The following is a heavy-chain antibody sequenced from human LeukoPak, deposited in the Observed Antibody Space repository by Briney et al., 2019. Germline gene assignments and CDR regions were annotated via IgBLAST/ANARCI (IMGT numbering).Heavy chain of an antibody. CDR1: GFTFSSYA. D-gene: IGHD6-13*01. CDR2: ISGSGGST. Sequence: GGSLRLSCAASGFTFSSYAMSWVRQAPGKGLEWVSAISGSGGSTYYADSVKGRFTISRDNSKNTLYLQMNSLRAEDTAVYYCAKDIGQQLGRGMDVWGQGTTVTVSS. J-gene: IGHJ6*02. V-gene: IGHV3-23*01. CDR3: AKDIGQQLGRGMDV.